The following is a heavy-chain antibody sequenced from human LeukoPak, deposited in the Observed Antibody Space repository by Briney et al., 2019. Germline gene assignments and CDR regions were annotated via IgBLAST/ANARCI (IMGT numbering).Heavy chain of an antibody. D-gene: IGHD5-18*01. V-gene: IGHV3-9*01. J-gene: IGHJ4*02. CDR1: GFTFDDYA. CDR3: ARGGLPDERYTYGYDFDY. Sequence: PGGSLRLSCAASGFTFDDYAMHWVRQAPGKGLEWVSGISWNSGSIGYADSVKGRFTISRDNAKNSLYLQMNSLRAEDTAVYFCARGGLPDERYTYGYDFDYWGQGTLVTVSS. CDR2: ISWNSGSI.